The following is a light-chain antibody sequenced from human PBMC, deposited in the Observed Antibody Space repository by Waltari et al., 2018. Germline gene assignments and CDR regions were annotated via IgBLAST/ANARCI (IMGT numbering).Light chain of an antibody. V-gene: IGKV2-28*01. CDR1: RSYLHNNELNH. CDR3: MQFHQLPLT. J-gene: IGKJ2*01. Sequence: DIALTLSLLSLCVTTGQRASIFSGSSRSYLHNNELNHLVCYLQRPGQSPQLLIYVNSNWASGVPERFRVSGSGTDFTLKISRVEPEDFGVYYCMQFHQLPLTFGPGTTLDIK. CDR2: VNS.